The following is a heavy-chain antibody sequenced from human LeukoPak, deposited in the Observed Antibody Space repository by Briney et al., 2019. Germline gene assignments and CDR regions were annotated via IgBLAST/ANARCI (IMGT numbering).Heavy chain of an antibody. J-gene: IGHJ4*02. Sequence: SETLSLTCTVSGGSISSSSYYWGWIRQPPGKGLEWIGSIYYSGSTYYNPSLKSRVTISVDTSKNQFSLKLSSVTAADTAVYYCARDSNFGGVDYWGQGTLVTVSS. D-gene: IGHD3-10*01. V-gene: IGHV4-39*02. CDR2: IYYSGST. CDR3: ARDSNFGGVDY. CDR1: GGSISSSSYY.